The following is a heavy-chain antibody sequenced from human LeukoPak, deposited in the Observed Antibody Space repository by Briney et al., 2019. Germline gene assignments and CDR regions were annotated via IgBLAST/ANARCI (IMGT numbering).Heavy chain of an antibody. J-gene: IGHJ4*02. D-gene: IGHD3-9*01. CDR3: ARAQEGYFDLYLWAF. Sequence: GGSLRLSCAASGFTFSSYAMHWVRQAPGKGLEWVAVISYDGSNKYYADSVKGRFTISRDNSKNTLYLQMNSLKPEDTAVYYCARAQEGYFDLYLWAFWGQGTLVSVSS. CDR2: ISYDGSNK. CDR1: GFTFSSYA. V-gene: IGHV3-30-3*01.